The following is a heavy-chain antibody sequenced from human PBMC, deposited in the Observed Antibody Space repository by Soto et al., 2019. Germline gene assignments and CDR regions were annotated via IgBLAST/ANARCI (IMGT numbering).Heavy chain of an antibody. V-gene: IGHV1-69*13. CDR3: ARDPPNIAAAGPSNYYYYGMDV. CDR2: IIPTFGTA. Sequence: ASVKVSCKASGGTFSSYAISWVRQAPGQGLEWMGGIIPTFGTANYAQKFQGRVTITADESTSTAYMELSSPRSEDTAVYYCARDPPNIAAAGPSNYYYYGMDVWGQGTTVTVSS. J-gene: IGHJ6*02. D-gene: IGHD6-13*01. CDR1: GGTFSSYA.